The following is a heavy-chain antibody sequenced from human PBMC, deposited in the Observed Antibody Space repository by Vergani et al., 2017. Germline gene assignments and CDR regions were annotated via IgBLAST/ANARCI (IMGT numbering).Heavy chain of an antibody. CDR2: IYTSGST. CDR1: GGSISSGSYY. Sequence: QVQLQESGPGLVKPSQTLSLTCTVSGGSISSGSYYWSWIRQPAGKGLEWIGRIYTSGSTNYNPSLKSRVTISVATSKNQFSLKLSSVTAADTAVYYCARDGSGGKWLVRSGHYYYYGMDVWGQGTTVTVSS. CDR3: ARDGSGGKWLVRSGHYYYYGMDV. J-gene: IGHJ6*02. D-gene: IGHD6-19*01. V-gene: IGHV4-61*02.